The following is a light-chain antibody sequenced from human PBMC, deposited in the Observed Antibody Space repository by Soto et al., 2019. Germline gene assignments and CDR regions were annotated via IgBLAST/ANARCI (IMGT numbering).Light chain of an antibody. Sequence: DIVMTQSPDSLAVSLGERATINCKSSQSVLYSSNNKNYLAWYQQKPGQPPKLLIYWASTRESGVPDRFSGSGSGTDFTLTISSLQAEDVAVYYCQQSHTTPWTFGQGTKVDIK. CDR3: QQSHTTPWT. J-gene: IGKJ1*01. CDR1: QSVLYSSNNKNY. V-gene: IGKV4-1*01. CDR2: WAS.